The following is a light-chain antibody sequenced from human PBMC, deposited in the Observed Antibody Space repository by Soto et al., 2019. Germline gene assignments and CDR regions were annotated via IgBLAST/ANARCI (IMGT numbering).Light chain of an antibody. V-gene: IGLV2-14*01. CDR1: SSDVGGYNY. J-gene: IGLJ1*01. CDR2: EVS. CDR3: SSSTSSSPYV. Sequence: QSALTQPASVSGSPGQSITISCTGTSSDVGGYNYVSWYQQHPGKAPKLMIYEVSNRPSGVSNRFSGSKSGNTASLTISGLHAEDEADYYCSSSTSSSPYVFGTGTKVTVL.